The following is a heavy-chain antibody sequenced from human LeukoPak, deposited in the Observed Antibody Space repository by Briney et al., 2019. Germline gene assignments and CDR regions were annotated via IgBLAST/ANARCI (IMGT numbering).Heavy chain of an antibody. J-gene: IGHJ4*02. V-gene: IGHV1-2*02. CDR1: GYTFTSYY. CDR3: AIGQYSSSRGYFDY. CDR2: INPNSGGT. D-gene: IGHD6-6*01. Sequence: ASVKVSCKASGYTFTSYYMHWVRQAPGQGLEWMGWINPNSGGTNYAQKFQGRVTMTRDTSISTAYMELSRLRSDDTAVYYCAIGQYSSSRGYFDYWGQGTLVTVSS.